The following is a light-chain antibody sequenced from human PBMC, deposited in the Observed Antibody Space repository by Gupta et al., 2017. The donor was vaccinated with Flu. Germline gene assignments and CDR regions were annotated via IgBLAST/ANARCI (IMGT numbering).Light chain of an antibody. CDR2: GAS. Sequence: PSSMSASVEDRITITCRASHDIDNWLGWYQQKPGKPPKLLIYGASKLRGGVPSRFSGSGSGTEFTLTITSRQSEDFATYYCQQSDSFPRTFGQGTKVEIK. CDR3: QQSDSFPRT. J-gene: IGKJ1*01. CDR1: HDIDNW. V-gene: IGKV1-12*01.